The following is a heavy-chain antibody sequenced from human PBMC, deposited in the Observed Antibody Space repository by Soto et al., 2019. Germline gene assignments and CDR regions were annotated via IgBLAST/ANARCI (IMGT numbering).Heavy chain of an antibody. D-gene: IGHD3-3*01. CDR2: ISGSDGKT. Sequence: GGSLRLSCAASGFSFGSYALSWVRQAPGKGLEWVSTISGSDGKTFYADSVKGRFSISRDTSQSTLYLQMNSLRADDTAMYYCARWSYLDYWGQGTRVT. J-gene: IGHJ4*02. V-gene: IGHV3-23*01. CDR3: ARWSYLDY. CDR1: GFSFGSYA.